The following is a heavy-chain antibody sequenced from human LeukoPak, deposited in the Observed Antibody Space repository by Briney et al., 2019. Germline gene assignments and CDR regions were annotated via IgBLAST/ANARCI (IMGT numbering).Heavy chain of an antibody. D-gene: IGHD6-19*01. CDR3: ARIGQQWLETRAYYYGMDV. J-gene: IGHJ6*02. V-gene: IGHV4-39*07. CDR2: IYYSGST. CDR1: GGSISSSSYY. Sequence: SETLSLTCTVSGGSISSSSYYWGWIRQPPGKGLEWIGSIYYSGSTYYNPSLKSRVTISVDKSKNQFSLKLSSVTAADAAVYYCARIGQQWLETRAYYYGMDVWGQGTTVTVSS.